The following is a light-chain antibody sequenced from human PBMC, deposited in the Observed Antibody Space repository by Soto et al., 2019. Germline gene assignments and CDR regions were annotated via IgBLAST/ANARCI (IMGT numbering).Light chain of an antibody. CDR2: DVS. J-gene: IGLJ1*01. Sequence: LTQPASVSGSPGQSITISCTGTSSDVGGYNYVSWYQHHPGKAPKLMIYDVSNRPSGVSNRFSGSKSGNTASPTISGLQPEDEADYYCCSYTTSNTRQIVFGTGTKVTVL. V-gene: IGLV2-14*03. CDR3: CSYTTSNTRQIV. CDR1: SSDVGGYNY.